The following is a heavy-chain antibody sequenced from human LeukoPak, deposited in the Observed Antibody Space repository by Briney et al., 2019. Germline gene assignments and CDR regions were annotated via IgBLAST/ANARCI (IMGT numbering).Heavy chain of an antibody. CDR1: GGSFSGYY. V-gene: IGHV4-34*01. CDR2: INHSGST. D-gene: IGHD3-16*02. J-gene: IGHJ4*02. Sequence: PSETLSLTCAVYGGSFSGYYWSWIRQPPGKGLEWIGEINHSGSTNYNPSLKSRVTISVDTSKNQFSLKLSSVTAADTAVYYCARGHGHYIWGSYRNPGTYYSDYWGQGTLVTVSS. CDR3: ARGHGHYIWGSYRNPGTYYSDY.